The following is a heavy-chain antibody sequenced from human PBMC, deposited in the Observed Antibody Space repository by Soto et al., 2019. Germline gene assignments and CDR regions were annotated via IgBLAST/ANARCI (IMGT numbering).Heavy chain of an antibody. J-gene: IGHJ3*02. Sequence: EVQLLESGGGLVQPGGSLRLSCAASGFTFSSYAMSWVRQAPGKGLEWVSAISGSGGSTYYADSVKGRFTISRDNSKNTLYLQMNSLRAEDTAVYYCAKSLGILTGYYTSHDAFDIWGQGTMVTVSS. CDR3: AKSLGILTGYYTSHDAFDI. CDR2: ISGSGGST. CDR1: GFTFSSYA. D-gene: IGHD3-9*01. V-gene: IGHV3-23*01.